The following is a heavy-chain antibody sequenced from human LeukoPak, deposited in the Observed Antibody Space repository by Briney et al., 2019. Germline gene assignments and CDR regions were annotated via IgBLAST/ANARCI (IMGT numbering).Heavy chain of an antibody. V-gene: IGHV3-30*18. CDR2: ISYDGSNK. D-gene: IGHD6-19*01. CDR3: AKSRSYRMRIAVAE. J-gene: IGHJ3*01. CDR1: GFTFSSYG. Sequence: GGSLRLSCAASGFTFSSYGMHWVRQAPGKGLEWVAVISYDGSNKYYADSVKGRFTISRDNSKNTLYLQMNSLRAEDTAVYYCAKSRSYRMRIAVAEWGQGTMVTVSS.